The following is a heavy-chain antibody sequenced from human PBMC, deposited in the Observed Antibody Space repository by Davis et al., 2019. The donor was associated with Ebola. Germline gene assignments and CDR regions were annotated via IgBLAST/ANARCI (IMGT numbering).Heavy chain of an antibody. CDR3: ARYPTNYGSEDYFAYNWFDS. CDR2: ISSTSAIK. J-gene: IGHJ5*01. D-gene: IGHD3-10*01. Sequence: GESLKIPCAASGFSFTNHHINWVRPAPGKGLEWVAYISSTSAIKYFSDSVKGRLTISRDNDKNAVYLQMNSLRPEDTAVYFCARYPTNYGSEDYFAYNWFDSWGQGTLVTVSS. CDR1: GFSFTNHH. V-gene: IGHV3-48*01.